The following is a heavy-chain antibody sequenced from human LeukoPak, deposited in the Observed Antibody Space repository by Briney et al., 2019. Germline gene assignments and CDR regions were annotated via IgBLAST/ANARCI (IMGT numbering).Heavy chain of an antibody. V-gene: IGHV3-74*01. J-gene: IGHJ4*02. CDR3: VSFYETY. CDR1: GNYW. D-gene: IGHD2/OR15-2a*01. CDR2: INSDGSWT. Sequence: GGSLRLSCAASGNYWMHWFRQAPGKGLVWVSHINSDGSWTSYADSVKGRFTISKDNAKNTVYLQMNSLRTEDTAVYYCVSFYETYWGRGTLVTVSS.